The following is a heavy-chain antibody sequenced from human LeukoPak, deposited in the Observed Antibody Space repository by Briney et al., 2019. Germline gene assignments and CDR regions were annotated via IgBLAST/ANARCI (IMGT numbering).Heavy chain of an antibody. CDR1: GITFSSYG. V-gene: IGHV3-23*01. D-gene: IGHD3-16*01. J-gene: IGHJ1*01. CDR2: ISGSGGST. CDR3: AKDDAWGRFQY. Sequence: GGTLRLSCAASGITFSSYGMSWVRQAPGKGLEWVSAISGSGGSTYYADSVKGRFTISRDNSKNTLYLQMNSLRGEDTAVYYCAKDDAWGRFQYWGQGTLVTVSS.